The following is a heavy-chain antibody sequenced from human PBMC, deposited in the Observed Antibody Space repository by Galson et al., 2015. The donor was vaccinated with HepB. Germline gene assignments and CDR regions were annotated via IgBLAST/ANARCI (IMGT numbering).Heavy chain of an antibody. V-gene: IGHV3-48*01. J-gene: IGHJ4*02. CDR1: GFSFSNYN. CDR3: ARDAREVRRGHCDY. Sequence: SLRLSCAASGFSFSNYNMNWVRQAPGKGLEWVSCISSSSSTIYYTDSVKGRFTVSRDNAKNSLYLQMNSLRAEDTALYYCARDAREVRRGHCDYWSKGTLVTVTS. CDR2: ISSSSSTI. D-gene: IGHD1-26*01.